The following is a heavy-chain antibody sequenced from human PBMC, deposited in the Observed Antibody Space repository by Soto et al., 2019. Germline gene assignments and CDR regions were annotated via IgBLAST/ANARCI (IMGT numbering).Heavy chain of an antibody. J-gene: IGHJ6*02. CDR1: GGTFGSYA. CDR2: IIPIPGTA. Sequence: VQLVQSGAEVKKPGSSVKVSCKASGGTFGSYAISWVRQAPGQGLGWMGGIIPIPGTANYAQKFQGRVTIAADESTSTAYMELSSLRSEDTAVYYCARSQGSSTSLEIYYYYYYGMDVWGQGTTVTVSS. D-gene: IGHD2-2*01. CDR3: ARSQGSSTSLEIYYYYYYGMDV. V-gene: IGHV1-69*01.